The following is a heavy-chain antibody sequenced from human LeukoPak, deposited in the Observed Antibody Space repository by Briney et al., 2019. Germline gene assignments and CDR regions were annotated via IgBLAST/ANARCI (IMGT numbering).Heavy chain of an antibody. V-gene: IGHV3-9*01. Sequence: GGSLRLSCAASGFTFDDYAMHWVRQAPGKGLEWVSGISWNSGSIGYADSVKGRFTISRDNAKNSLYLQMNSLRAEDTALYYCAKDRSGSPTGTLDIWGQGTMVTVSS. D-gene: IGHD1-7*01. CDR1: GFTFDDYA. J-gene: IGHJ3*02. CDR2: ISWNSGSI. CDR3: AKDRSGSPTGTLDI.